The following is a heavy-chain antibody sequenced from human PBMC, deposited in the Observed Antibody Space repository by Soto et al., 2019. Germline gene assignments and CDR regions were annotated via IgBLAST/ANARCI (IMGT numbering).Heavy chain of an antibody. D-gene: IGHD1-26*01. V-gene: IGHV1-2*04. Sequence: QVQLVQSGAEVKQPGASVKVSCEASGYDFNDYYIHWVRQDPGQGLEWLGWINPNTGGASYAQKFQDWVTLTKDTSLNTAFLELRRLRSDDTAVYYCARDWEGDFYFDYWGQGTLVTVSS. CDR2: INPNTGGA. CDR3: ARDWEGDFYFDY. J-gene: IGHJ4*02. CDR1: GYDFNDYY.